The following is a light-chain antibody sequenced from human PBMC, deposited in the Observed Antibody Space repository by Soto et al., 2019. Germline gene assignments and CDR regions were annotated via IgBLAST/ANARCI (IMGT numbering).Light chain of an antibody. CDR2: WAS. V-gene: IGKV4-1*01. J-gene: IGKJ4*01. CDR1: QTVLYSSKNKNL. CDR3: QQYYSPPLT. Sequence: DIVMTQSPDSLAVSLGERATINCKSSQTVLYSSKNKNLLAWYQQKPGQPPKLLIYWASTRESGVPDRFSGSGSGTDFTLTISSLQAEDVAVYYCQQYYSPPLTFGGGTKVEIK.